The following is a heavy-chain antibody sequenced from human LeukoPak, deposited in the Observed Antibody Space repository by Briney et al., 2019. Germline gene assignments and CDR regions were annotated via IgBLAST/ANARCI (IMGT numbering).Heavy chain of an antibody. V-gene: IGHV4-61*01. D-gene: IGHD6-6*01. Sequence: PSETLSLTCTVSGGSIKSPTSYWSWIWQPPGKGLEWIGNIYYIGTTSYNSSLSGRVTIAVDTSKNQFSLEMASVAPGDTALYYCARNTTSSPWFDPWGQGTLVIVSS. CDR1: GGSIKSPTSY. CDR2: IYYIGTT. J-gene: IGHJ5*02. CDR3: ARNTTSSPWFDP.